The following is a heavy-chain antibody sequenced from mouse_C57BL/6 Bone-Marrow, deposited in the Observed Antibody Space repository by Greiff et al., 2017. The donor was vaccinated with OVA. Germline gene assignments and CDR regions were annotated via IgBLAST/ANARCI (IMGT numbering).Heavy chain of an antibody. V-gene: IGHV5-9*01. CDR1: GFTFSSYT. CDR3: ARQGDLRYFDV. Sequence: DVMLVESGGGLVKPGGSLKLSCAASGFTFSSYTMSWVRQTPEKRLEWVATISGGGGNTYYPDSVKGRFTISRDNAKNTLYLQMSSLRSEDTAVYYCARQGDLRYFDVWGTGTTVTVSS. D-gene: IGHD3-3*01. J-gene: IGHJ1*03. CDR2: ISGGGGNT.